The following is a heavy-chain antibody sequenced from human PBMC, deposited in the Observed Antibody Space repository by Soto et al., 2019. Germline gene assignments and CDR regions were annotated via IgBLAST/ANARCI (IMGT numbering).Heavy chain of an antibody. CDR3: ARAQDPNLLDP. CDR1: GGSISSRNW. CDR2: IYHSGTT. V-gene: IGHV4-4*02. Sequence: PSETLSLTCAVSGGSISSRNWWNWVRQPPGKGLEWIGKIYHSGTTNYNPSLKSRVTISVDTSKNQFSLKLSSVTAADTAVYYCARAQDPNLLDPWGQGTLVTVSS. J-gene: IGHJ5*02.